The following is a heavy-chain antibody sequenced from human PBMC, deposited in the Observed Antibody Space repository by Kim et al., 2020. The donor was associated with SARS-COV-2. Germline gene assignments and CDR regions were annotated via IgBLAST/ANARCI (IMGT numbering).Heavy chain of an antibody. CDR3: ARDGLMIVVTDAFDI. D-gene: IGHD3-22*01. Sequence: QKFQGRVTITRDTSASTAYMELSSLRSEDTAVYYCARDGLMIVVTDAFDIWGQGTMVTVSS. J-gene: IGHJ3*02. V-gene: IGHV1-3*01.